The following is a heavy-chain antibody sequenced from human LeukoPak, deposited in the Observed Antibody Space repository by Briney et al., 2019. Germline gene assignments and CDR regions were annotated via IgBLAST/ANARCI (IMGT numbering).Heavy chain of an antibody. CDR2: IYYTGSN. Sequence: SETLSLTCTVSGVSVSTVYWSWSRQPPGKGLEWIGCIYYTGSNNYNPSLKSRVTISVDTSKSQFSLKLSSVTVLDTAVYYCARGPDTAGRLTTSAFDVWGQGTMVTVSS. V-gene: IGHV4-59*02. CDR3: ARGPDTAGRLTTSAFDV. CDR1: GVSVSTVY. D-gene: IGHD6-6*01. J-gene: IGHJ3*01.